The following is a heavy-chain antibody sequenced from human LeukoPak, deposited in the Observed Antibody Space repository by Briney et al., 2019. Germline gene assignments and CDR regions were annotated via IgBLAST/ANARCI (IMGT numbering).Heavy chain of an antibody. Sequence: SETLSLTCTVSGGSISSYYWSWIRQPPGKGLEWIGYIYYSGSTNYNPSLKSRVTISVDTSKNQFSLKLSSVTAADTAVYYCARHYSSGYYLSNWFDPWGQGTLVTVSS. D-gene: IGHD3-22*01. CDR3: ARHYSSGYYLSNWFDP. CDR1: GGSISSYY. V-gene: IGHV4-59*08. J-gene: IGHJ5*02. CDR2: IYYSGST.